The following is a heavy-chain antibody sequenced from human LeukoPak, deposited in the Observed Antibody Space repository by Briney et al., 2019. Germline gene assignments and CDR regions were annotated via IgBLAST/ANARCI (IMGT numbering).Heavy chain of an antibody. V-gene: IGHV6-1*01. J-gene: IGHJ4*02. CDR1: GDSVTSNSAA. CDR2: TYYRSNWYN. Sequence: SQTLSLTCAISGDSVTSNSAAWNWIRQSPSRGLEWLGRTYYRSNWYNDYAVSVKNRITINPDTSKNQFSLQLNSVTAADTAVYYCARDLLYEGNHLDYLGQGTLVTVSS. CDR3: ARDLLYEGNHLDY. D-gene: IGHD3-3*01.